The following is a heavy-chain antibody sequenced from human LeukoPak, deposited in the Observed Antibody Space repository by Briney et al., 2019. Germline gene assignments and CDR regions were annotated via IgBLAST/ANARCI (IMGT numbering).Heavy chain of an antibody. CDR3: ASSALWAPNYYYYDGMDV. J-gene: IGHJ6*02. V-gene: IGHV1-8*01. Sequence: ASVKVSCKASGYTFTSYDINWVRQATGQGLEWMGWMNPNSGNTGYAQKFQGGVTMTRNTSISTAYMELSSLRSEDTAVYYCASSALWAPNYYYYDGMDVWGQGTTVTVSS. D-gene: IGHD5-18*01. CDR2: MNPNSGNT. CDR1: GYTFTSYD.